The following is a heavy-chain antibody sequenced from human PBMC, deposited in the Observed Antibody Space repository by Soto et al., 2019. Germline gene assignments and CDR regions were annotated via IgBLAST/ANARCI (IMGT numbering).Heavy chain of an antibody. J-gene: IGHJ3*02. CDR1: GFTFSSYW. CDR3: ARTGAEGAFDI. V-gene: IGHV3-74*01. Sequence: GGSLRLSCAASGFTFSSYWMHWVRQAPGKGLVWVSRINSDWSSTSYADSVKGRFTISRDNAKNTLYLQMNSLRAEDTAVYYCARTGAEGAFDIWGQGTMVTVSS. CDR2: INSDWSST. D-gene: IGHD3-10*01.